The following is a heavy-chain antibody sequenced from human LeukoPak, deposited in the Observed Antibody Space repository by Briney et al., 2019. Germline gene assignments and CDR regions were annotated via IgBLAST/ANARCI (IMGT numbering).Heavy chain of an antibody. CDR2: ISYDGNNK. CDR1: GFTFSTYA. D-gene: IGHD6-19*01. CDR3: ARDPGISGWQDAFDI. Sequence: PGGSLRLSCAASGFTFSTYAIHWLRQAPGKGLEWVAVISYDGNNKYYADSVKGRFTISRDNSKNTLYLQMNSLRAEDTALYYCARDPGISGWQDAFDIWGQGTMVTVSS. V-gene: IGHV3-30-3*01. J-gene: IGHJ3*02.